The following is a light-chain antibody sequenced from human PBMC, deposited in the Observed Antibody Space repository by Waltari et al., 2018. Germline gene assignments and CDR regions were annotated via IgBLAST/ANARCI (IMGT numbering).Light chain of an antibody. CDR3: QQFDTDVT. CDR2: KAS. Sequence: IQVIQSPSTLSASVGDTGTISCRVSHRINIWLAWYQQKPGKGPKLLIKKASTLEDAVPSRFSGSGSGTEFTLTIKSLQPDDFGTYFCQQFDTDVTFGQGTKVEI. CDR1: HRINIW. J-gene: IGKJ2*01. V-gene: IGKV1-5*01.